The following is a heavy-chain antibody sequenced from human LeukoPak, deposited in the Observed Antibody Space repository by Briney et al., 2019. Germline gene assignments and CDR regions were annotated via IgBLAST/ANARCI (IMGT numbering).Heavy chain of an antibody. J-gene: IGHJ4*02. CDR1: GYSIISGYY. Sequence: SETLSLTCAVSGYSIISGYYWGWIRPPPGKALEMTGRIYHSGSTYYNPSLKTRVTISVDTPKHQFSLKLSSVPAADTAVYYCARDREFDYGSGTTPFGYWGQGTLVTVSS. CDR2: IYHSGST. V-gene: IGHV4-38-2*02. CDR3: ARDREFDYGSGTTPFGY. D-gene: IGHD3-10*01.